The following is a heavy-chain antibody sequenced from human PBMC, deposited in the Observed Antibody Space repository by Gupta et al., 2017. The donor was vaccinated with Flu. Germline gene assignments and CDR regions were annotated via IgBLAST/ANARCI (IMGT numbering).Heavy chain of an antibody. CDR1: GFTFSSYA. V-gene: IGHV3-33*01. D-gene: IGHD2-2*01. CDR2: IWYDGRNK. J-gene: IGHJ3*01. Sequence: QVQLVESGGGVVQPGRSLRLSCAASGFTFSSYAMNWVRQAPGKGLEWLAVIWYDGRNKDYADSVKGRFTISRDNSKNTLYLQMNSLGAEDTAVYYCARGVPAANSFAFDFWGQGTVVTVSS. CDR3: ARGVPAANSFAFDF.